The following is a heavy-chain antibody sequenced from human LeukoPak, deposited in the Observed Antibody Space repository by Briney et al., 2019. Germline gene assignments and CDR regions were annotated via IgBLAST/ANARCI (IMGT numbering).Heavy chain of an antibody. Sequence: PSETLSLTCTVSGGSISSYYWSWIRQPPGKGLEWIGYIYYSGSTNYNPSLKSRVTISVDTSKNQFSLKLGSVTAADTAVYYCARTGASDAFDIWGQGTMVTVSS. J-gene: IGHJ3*02. D-gene: IGHD7-27*01. CDR1: GGSISSYY. CDR2: IYYSGST. CDR3: ARTGASDAFDI. V-gene: IGHV4-59*08.